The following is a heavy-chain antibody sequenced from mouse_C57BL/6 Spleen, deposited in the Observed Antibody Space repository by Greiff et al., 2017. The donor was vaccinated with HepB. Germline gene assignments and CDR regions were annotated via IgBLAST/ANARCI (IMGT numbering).Heavy chain of an antibody. D-gene: IGHD1-1*01. CDR3: ARGYGSTLYAMDY. V-gene: IGHV1-81*01. Sequence: QVQLQQSGAELARPGASVKLSCKASGYTFTSYGISWVKQRTGQGLEWIGEIYPRSGNTYYNEKFKGKATLTADKSSSTADMELRSLTSEDSAVYFCARGYGSTLYAMDYGGQGTSVTVSS. CDR1: GYTFTSYG. J-gene: IGHJ4*01. CDR2: IYPRSGNT.